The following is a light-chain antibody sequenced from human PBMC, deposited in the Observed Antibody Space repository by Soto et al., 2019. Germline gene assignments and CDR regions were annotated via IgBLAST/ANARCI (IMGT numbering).Light chain of an antibody. CDR3: ETWDSNTRV. V-gene: IGLV4-60*03. CDR2: LERSGSY. Sequence: QLVLPQSSSASASLGSSVKLTCTLSSRHITYIIAWHQQQPGKAPRYLMKLERSGSYNKGSGVPDRFSGSSSGADRYLTISNLQSEDEADYYCETWDSNTRVFGTGTKVTVL. J-gene: IGLJ1*01. CDR1: SRHITYI.